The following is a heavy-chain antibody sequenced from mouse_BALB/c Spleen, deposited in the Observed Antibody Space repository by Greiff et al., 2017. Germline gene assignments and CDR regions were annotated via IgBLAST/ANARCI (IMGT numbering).Heavy chain of an antibody. D-gene: IGHD2-4*01. Sequence: EVQLQQSGPELVKPGASVKISCKASGYSFTGYFMNWVKQSHGKSLEWIGRINPYNGDTFYNQKFKGKATLTVDKSSSTAHMELLSLTSEDSAVYYCGRGTYYDYDVGYAMDYWGQGTSVTVSS. CDR1: GYSFTGYF. CDR3: GRGTYYDYDVGYAMDY. CDR2: INPYNGDT. V-gene: IGHV1-37*01. J-gene: IGHJ4*01.